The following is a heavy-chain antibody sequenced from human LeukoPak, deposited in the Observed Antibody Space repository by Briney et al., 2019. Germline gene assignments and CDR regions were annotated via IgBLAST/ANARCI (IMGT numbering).Heavy chain of an antibody. CDR2: INPNSGGT. CDR3: ARDSGVVVVPAAMFFDY. D-gene: IGHD2-2*01. CDR1: GHTLTVHY. J-gene: IGHJ4*02. Sequence: GASVKVSCKASGHTLTVHYIHWVRQGPGQGLEWMGWINPNSGGTNYAQKFQGRVTMTRDTSISTAYMELSSLRSEDTAVYYCARDSGVVVVPAAMFFDYWGQGTLVTVSS. V-gene: IGHV1-2*02.